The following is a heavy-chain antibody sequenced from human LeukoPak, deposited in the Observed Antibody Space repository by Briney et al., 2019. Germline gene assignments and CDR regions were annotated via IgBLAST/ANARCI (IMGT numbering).Heavy chain of an antibody. J-gene: IGHJ4*02. CDR2: IKQDGREK. CDR3: ARHSGTYFDY. V-gene: IGHV3-7*01. Sequence: GGSLRLSCAASGFTFSSYWMTWVRQAPGKGLEWVANIKQDGREKYFVDSVKGRFTISRDNAKNSLYLQMNSLRAEDTAVYYCARHSGTYFDYWGQGTLVTVSS. D-gene: IGHD1-26*01. CDR1: GFTFSSYW.